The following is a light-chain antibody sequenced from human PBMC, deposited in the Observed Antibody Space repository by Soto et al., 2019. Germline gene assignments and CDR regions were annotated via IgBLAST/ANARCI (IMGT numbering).Light chain of an antibody. CDR3: QSYDRSLSGSRVV. V-gene: IGLV1-40*01. CDR2: GDN. CDR1: SSNIGAGYN. J-gene: IGLJ2*01. Sequence: QSVLTQPPSVSGAPGQRVTISSIGGSSNIGAGYNVHWYQQLPGTAPKLLISGDNNRPSGVPDRFSGSKSGTSASLAITGLQDEDEADYYCQSYDRSLSGSRVVFGGGTTVTVL.